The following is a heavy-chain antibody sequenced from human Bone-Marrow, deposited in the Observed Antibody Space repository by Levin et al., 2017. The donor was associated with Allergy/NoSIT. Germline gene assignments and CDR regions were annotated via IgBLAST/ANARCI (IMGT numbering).Heavy chain of an antibody. J-gene: IGHJ2*01. CDR3: ARAYWDKVAGAHLYFDL. D-gene: IGHD5-12*01. V-gene: IGHV3-11*05. CDR1: GFTFRDYY. Sequence: GGSLRLSCAASGFTFRDYYMNWVRQAPGKGLEWISYIASGSRYTDYIDSVKGRFTISRDDSRNSLYLQMNSLRVEDTAVYYCARAYWDKVAGAHLYFDLWGRGILVTVSS. CDR2: IASGSRYT.